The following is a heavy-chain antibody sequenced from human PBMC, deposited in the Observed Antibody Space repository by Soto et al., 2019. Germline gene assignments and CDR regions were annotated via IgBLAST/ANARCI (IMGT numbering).Heavy chain of an antibody. D-gene: IGHD6-13*01. CDR2: IRSKVNSYAT. J-gene: IGHJ4*02. CDR1: GFTFSGSA. CDR3: TKFGYSSSPRGGY. V-gene: IGHV3-73*01. Sequence: EVQLVESGGGLVQPGGSLKLSCAAAGFTFSGSAMHWARQASGKGLGWVGGIRSKVNSYATAYAASVKGRFTISRDDSKNTAYLQMNSLKTEDTAVYYCTKFGYSSSPRGGYWGQGTLVTVSS.